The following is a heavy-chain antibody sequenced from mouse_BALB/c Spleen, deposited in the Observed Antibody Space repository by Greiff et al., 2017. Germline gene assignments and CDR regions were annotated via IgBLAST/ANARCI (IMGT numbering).Heavy chain of an antibody. CDR1: GFTFSSYA. J-gene: IGHJ2*01. V-gene: IGHV5-9-4*01. CDR2: ISSGGSYT. Sequence: DVKLVESGGGLVKPGGSLKLSCAASGFTFSSYAMSWVRQSPEKRLEWVAEISSGGSYTYYPDTVTGRFTISRDNAKNTLYLEMSSLRSEDTAMYYCARRDGNYVYFDYWGQGTTLTVSS. CDR3: ARRDGNYVYFDY. D-gene: IGHD2-1*01.